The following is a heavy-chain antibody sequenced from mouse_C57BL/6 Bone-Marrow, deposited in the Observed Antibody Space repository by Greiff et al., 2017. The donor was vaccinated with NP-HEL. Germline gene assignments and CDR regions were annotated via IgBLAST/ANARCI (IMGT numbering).Heavy chain of an antibody. CDR1: GFSLTSYG. CDR2: IWGVGST. V-gene: IGHV2-6*01. J-gene: IGHJ3*01. CDR3: VRVFAY. Sequence: VKLMESGPGLVAPSQSLSITCTVSGFSLTSYGVDWVRQSPGKGLEWLGVIWGVGSTNYNSALKSRLSISKDNSKSQVVLKMNSLQTDDTAMYYCVRVFAYWGQGTLVTVSA.